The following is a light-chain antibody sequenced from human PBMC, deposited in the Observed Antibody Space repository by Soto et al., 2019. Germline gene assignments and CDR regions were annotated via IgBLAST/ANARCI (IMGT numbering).Light chain of an antibody. J-gene: IGKJ4*01. V-gene: IGKV4-1*01. Sequence: DIVMTQSPDSLAVSLGERATINCKPSQSVLYNSDNKNYLAWYQQKAGQPPKLLIYWAATRDSGVPDRFSGSGSGADFTLTINNLQAEDVAVYYCQPYYNTLRFGGGTKVEIK. CDR2: WAA. CDR3: QPYYNTLR. CDR1: QSVLYNSDNKNY.